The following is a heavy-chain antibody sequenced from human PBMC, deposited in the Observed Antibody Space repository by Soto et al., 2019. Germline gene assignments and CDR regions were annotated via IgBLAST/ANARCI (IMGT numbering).Heavy chain of an antibody. Sequence: PSETLSLTCTVSGGSIATSSYFWAWIRRPPGKGLEWIGSIDYRGTIYNNPSLKSRVTISVDTSKNHFSLKLDSLTAADTALYYCSRRAPEGFDPWGQGTLVTVSS. CDR2: IDYRGTI. V-gene: IGHV4-39*02. CDR3: SRRAPEGFDP. J-gene: IGHJ5*02. CDR1: GGSIATSSYF.